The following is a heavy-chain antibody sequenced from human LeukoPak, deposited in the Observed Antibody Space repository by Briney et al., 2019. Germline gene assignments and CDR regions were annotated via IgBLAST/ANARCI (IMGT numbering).Heavy chain of an antibody. CDR3: AKDLASGWYYYYYYMDV. CDR2: ISYDGSNK. CDR1: GFTFSSYE. Sequence: GGSLRLSCAASGFTFSSYEMNWVRQAPGKGLEWVAVISYDGSNKYYADSVKGRFTISRDNSKNTLYLQMNSLRAEDTAVYYCAKDLASGWYYYYYYMDVWGKGTTVTVSS. D-gene: IGHD6-19*01. V-gene: IGHV3-30*04. J-gene: IGHJ6*03.